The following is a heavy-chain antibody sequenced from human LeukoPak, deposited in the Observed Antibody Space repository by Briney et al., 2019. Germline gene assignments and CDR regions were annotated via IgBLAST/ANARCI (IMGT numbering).Heavy chain of an antibody. Sequence: ASVNLSRKASGYTFTGYYIHWVRQAPGQGLEWMGWINPNGGGTNCAQKFQGRVTMTRDTSISTAYMELSSLRSDDTAVYYCASFRLGELGWSSWGQETLVTVSS. J-gene: IGHJ4*02. CDR2: INPNGGGT. CDR1: GYTFTGYY. D-gene: IGHD2-15*01. V-gene: IGHV1-2*02. CDR3: ASFRLGELGWSS.